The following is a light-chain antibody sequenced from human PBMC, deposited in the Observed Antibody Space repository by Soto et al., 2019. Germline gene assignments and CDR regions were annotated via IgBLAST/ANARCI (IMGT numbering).Light chain of an antibody. CDR1: QSVSGS. CDR2: GSS. CDR3: QQYNNWPWT. J-gene: IGKJ1*01. V-gene: IGKV3-15*01. Sequence: EIMMTQSPSSLSVSPVERSTRSCMASQSVSGSLAWYQQKPGQAPRLLIYGSSTRATGIPARFSGSGSGTEFTLTISSLQSEDFAVYYCQQYNNWPWTFGQGTKVDI.